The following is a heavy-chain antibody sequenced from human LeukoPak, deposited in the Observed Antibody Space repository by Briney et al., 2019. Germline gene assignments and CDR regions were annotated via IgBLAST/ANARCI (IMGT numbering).Heavy chain of an antibody. CDR2: IYSGGTT. D-gene: IGHD5-18*01. V-gene: IGHV3-53*04. CDR3: ARVDTVMAYYFDL. CDR1: GFTVSTNC. J-gene: IGHJ4*02. Sequence: GGSLRLSCAASGFTVSTNCMTWVRQAPGKGLEWVSTIYSGGTTYYADSVMGRFTISRHNSRNTRYLQMNSLRAEDTAVYYCARVDTVMAYYFDLWGQGTLVTVSS.